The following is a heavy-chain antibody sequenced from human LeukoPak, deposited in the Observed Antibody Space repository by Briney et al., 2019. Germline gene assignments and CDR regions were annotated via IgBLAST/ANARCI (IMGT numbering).Heavy chain of an antibody. V-gene: IGHV4-34*01. J-gene: IGHJ5*02. CDR1: GGSFSGYY. CDR3: ARWVCGWFDP. CDR2: INHSGST. Sequence: ASATLSLTGAADGGSFSGYYWSWIRRPPGKGLEWIGEINHSGSTNYNPSLKSRVTISVDTSKNQFSLKLSSVTAADTAVYYCARWVCGWFDPWGQGTLVTVSS.